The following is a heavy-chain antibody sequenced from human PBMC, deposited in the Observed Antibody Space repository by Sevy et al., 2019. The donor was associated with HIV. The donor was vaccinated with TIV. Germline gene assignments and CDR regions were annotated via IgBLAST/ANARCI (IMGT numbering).Heavy chain of an antibody. V-gene: IGHV1-58*01. J-gene: IGHJ4*02. Sequence: SVKVSCKASGFTFTSSAVQWVRQARGQRLEWIGWIVVGSGNTNYAQKFQERVTITRDMSKSTAYMELSSLRSEDTAVYYCAADSYCGGDCYSGDFDYWGQGTLVTVSS. CDR1: GFTFTSSA. CDR3: AADSYCGGDCYSGDFDY. CDR2: IVVGSGNT. D-gene: IGHD2-21*02.